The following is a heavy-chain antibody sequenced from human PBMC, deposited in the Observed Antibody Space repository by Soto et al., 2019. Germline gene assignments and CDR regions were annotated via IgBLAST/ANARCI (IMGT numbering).Heavy chain of an antibody. CDR1: GGTFSNDA. CDR2: IIPIFGTT. J-gene: IGHJ6*02. CDR3: ATGLRTGNYGMDV. D-gene: IGHD3-10*01. Sequence: QAQLVQAGAEVKKPGSSVRISCRASGGTFSNDAVSWVRQAPGQGLQWMGGIIPIFGTTHYAQKFQGRGTITADESTATAYMELRSVTSEDTAVYYCATGLRTGNYGMDVWGQGTAVTVSS. V-gene: IGHV1-69*01.